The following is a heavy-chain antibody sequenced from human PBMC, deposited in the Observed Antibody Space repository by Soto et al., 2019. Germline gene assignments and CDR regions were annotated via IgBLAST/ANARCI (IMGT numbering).Heavy chain of an antibody. V-gene: IGHV4-59*08. Sequence: SETLSLTCTVSDGYIISYYCRWIRQPPGKGLEWIGYIYYSGSTNYNPSLKSRVTISVDTSKNQFSLKLSSVTAADTAVYYCARNDLTFGTYWGQGTLVTVSS. D-gene: IGHD3-16*01. CDR3: ARNDLTFGTY. CDR2: IYYSGST. CDR1: DGYIISYY. J-gene: IGHJ4*02.